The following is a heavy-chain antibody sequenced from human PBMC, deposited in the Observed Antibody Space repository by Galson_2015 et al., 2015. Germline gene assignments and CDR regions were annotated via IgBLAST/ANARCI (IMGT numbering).Heavy chain of an antibody. V-gene: IGHV3-20*01. Sequence: LRLSCAASGFTFDDYGMSWVRQAPGKGLEWVSGINWNGGSTGYADSMKGRFTISRGNAKNSLYLQMNSLRAEDTALYRDYCSSTSCYTDYYYYGMDVWGQGTLVTVSS. CDR2: INWNGGST. CDR1: GFTFDDYG. J-gene: IGHJ6*02. D-gene: IGHD2-2*02. CDR3: YCSSTSCYTDYYYYGMDV.